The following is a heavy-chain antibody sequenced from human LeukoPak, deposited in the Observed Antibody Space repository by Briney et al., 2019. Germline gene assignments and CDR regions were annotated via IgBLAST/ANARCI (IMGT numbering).Heavy chain of an antibody. V-gene: IGHV3-23*01. CDR2: ISGSNT. J-gene: IGHJ4*02. CDR1: GFTFSSYG. CDR3: AKTWIAAADRGY. Sequence: PGGSLRLSCGASGFTFSSYGMTWVRQAPGKGLEWVSTISGSNTYYADSVKGRFTISRDNSKNTLYLQMNSLRAEDTAVYYCAKTWIAAADRGYWGQGTLVTVSS. D-gene: IGHD6-13*01.